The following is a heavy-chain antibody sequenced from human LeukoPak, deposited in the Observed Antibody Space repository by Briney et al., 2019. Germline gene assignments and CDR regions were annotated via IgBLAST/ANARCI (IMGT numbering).Heavy chain of an antibody. Sequence: GASVKVSCKASGYTFTGYYMHWVRQAPGQGLEWMGWINPNSGVTNYAQKFQGRVTMTRDTSITTAYMDLNRLRSDDTAVYYFARDRIAVAGPDYWGQGTLVTVSS. J-gene: IGHJ4*02. CDR2: INPNSGVT. CDR3: ARDRIAVAGPDY. D-gene: IGHD6-19*01. CDR1: GYTFTGYY. V-gene: IGHV1-2*02.